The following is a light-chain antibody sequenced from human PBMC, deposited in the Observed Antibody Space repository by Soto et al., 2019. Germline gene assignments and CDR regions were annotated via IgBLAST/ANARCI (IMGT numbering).Light chain of an antibody. Sequence: QSALTQPASVSGSPGQSITISCTGTSSDVGGYNYVSWYQQHPGKAPKLMIYDVSNRPSGVSNRFSGSKPGNTASLTISGLQAEDEADYYCSSYTSSTPCVFGTGTKLTVL. J-gene: IGLJ1*01. CDR1: SSDVGGYNY. CDR2: DVS. V-gene: IGLV2-14*01. CDR3: SSYTSSTPCV.